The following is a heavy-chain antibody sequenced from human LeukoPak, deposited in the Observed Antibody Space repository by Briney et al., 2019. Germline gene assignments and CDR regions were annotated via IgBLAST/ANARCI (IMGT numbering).Heavy chain of an antibody. Sequence: PSETLSLTCDVYGGSFRSYYWSWIRQPPGKGREYIGAIHHAGNTNYNPSLKSRVTISVDTSKNKFSLKLKSVTAADTAVYYCARGRTTTVVTPEARYFDLWGRGTLVTVSS. V-gene: IGHV4-34*01. CDR2: IHHAGNT. CDR1: GGSFRSYY. D-gene: IGHD4-23*01. J-gene: IGHJ2*01. CDR3: ARGRTTTVVTPEARYFDL.